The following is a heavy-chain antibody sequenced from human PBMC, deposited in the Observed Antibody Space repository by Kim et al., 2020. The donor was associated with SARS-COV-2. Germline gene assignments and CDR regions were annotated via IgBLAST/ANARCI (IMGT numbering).Heavy chain of an antibody. Sequence: SETLSLTCAVYGGSFSGYYWSWIRQPPGKGLEWIGEINHSGSTNYNPSLKSRVTISVDTSKNQFSLKLSSVTAADTAVYYCAREPITMVRGVITNYYYYMDVWGKGTTVTVSS. CDR2: INHSGST. J-gene: IGHJ6*03. D-gene: IGHD3-10*01. CDR1: GGSFSGYY. V-gene: IGHV4-34*01. CDR3: AREPITMVRGVITNYYYYMDV.